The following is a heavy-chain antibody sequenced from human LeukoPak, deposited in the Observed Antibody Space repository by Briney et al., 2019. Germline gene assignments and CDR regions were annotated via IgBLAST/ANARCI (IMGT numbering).Heavy chain of an antibody. CDR3: AHSQVYSYGSFHDAYDI. Sequence: TLSLTCTVSGXSISSYYWSWIRQPLGKALEWLALIYWDDDSRYSPSLKSRLTIAKDTSKNQVVLTMTNMDSVDTGTYYCAHSQVYSYGSFHDAYDIWGLGTLVTVSS. V-gene: IGHV2-5*08. CDR2: IYWDDDS. D-gene: IGHD5-18*01. CDR1: GXSISSYYW. J-gene: IGHJ3*02.